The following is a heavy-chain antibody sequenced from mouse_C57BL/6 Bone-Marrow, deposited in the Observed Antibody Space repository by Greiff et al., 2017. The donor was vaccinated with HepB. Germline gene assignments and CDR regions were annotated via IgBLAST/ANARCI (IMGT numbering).Heavy chain of an antibody. V-gene: IGHV7-3*01. D-gene: IGHD2-4*01. CDR3: ARSIYDYDGTFAY. J-gene: IGHJ3*01. CDR2: IRNKANGYTT. Sequence: EVQGVESGGGLVQPGGSLSLSCAASGFTFTDYYMSWVRQPPGKALEWLGFIRNKANGYTTEYSASVKGRFTISRDNSQRILYLQMNALRAEDSATYYCARSIYDYDGTFAYWGQGTLVTVSA. CDR1: GFTFTDYY.